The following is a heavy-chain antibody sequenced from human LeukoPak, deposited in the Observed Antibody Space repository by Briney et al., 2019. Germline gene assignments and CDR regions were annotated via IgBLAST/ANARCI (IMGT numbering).Heavy chain of an antibody. V-gene: IGHV3-30*03. D-gene: IGHD3-22*01. Sequence: PGGSLRLSCAASGFTFSTHIMNWVRQTPGKGLEWVAVISYDGSNKYYADSVKGRFTISRDNSKNTLYLQMNSLRAEDTAVYYCARDGVVAINWFDPWGQGTLVTVSS. CDR2: ISYDGSNK. CDR1: GFTFSTHI. J-gene: IGHJ5*02. CDR3: ARDGVVAINWFDP.